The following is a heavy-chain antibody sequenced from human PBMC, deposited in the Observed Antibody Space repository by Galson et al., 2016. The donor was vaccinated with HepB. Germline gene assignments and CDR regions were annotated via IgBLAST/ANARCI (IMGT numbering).Heavy chain of an antibody. CDR2: TYYSGTT. J-gene: IGHJ3*01. D-gene: IGHD6-19*01. V-gene: IGHV4-39*01. Sequence: SETLSLTCSVLGGSISSSSYYWAWIRQSPGKGLEWLGSTYYSGTTYYNPPLQSRVTISVDTSKNPFSLRMTFVTAADTALYSCARQDRAGLVNFWGQGTMVTVSS. CDR1: GGSISSSSYY. CDR3: ARQDRAGLVNF.